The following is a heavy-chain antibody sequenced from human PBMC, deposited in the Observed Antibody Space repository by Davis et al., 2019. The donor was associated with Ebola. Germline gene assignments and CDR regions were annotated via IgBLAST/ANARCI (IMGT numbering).Heavy chain of an antibody. D-gene: IGHD3-22*01. V-gene: IGHV1-2*02. CDR1: GYTFTGYY. CDR3: ARLYDSSGSYYFDY. Sequence: ASVKVSCKASGYTFTGYYMHWVRQAPGQGLEWMGWINPNSGGTNYAQKFQGRVTMTRDTSISTAYMELSRLRSDDTAVYYCARLYDSSGSYYFDYWGQGTLVTVSS. J-gene: IGHJ4*02. CDR2: INPNSGGT.